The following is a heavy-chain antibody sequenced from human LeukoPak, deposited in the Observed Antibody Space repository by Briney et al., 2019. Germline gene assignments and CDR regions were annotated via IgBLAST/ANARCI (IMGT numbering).Heavy chain of an antibody. V-gene: IGHV3-48*03. Sequence: GGSLRLSCAASGFTFSSYEMNWVRQAPGQGLEGVSYISSSGSTIYYADSVKGRFTISRDNAKNSLYLQMNSLRAEDTALYYCAREGEVGATLHYWGQGTLVTVSS. CDR3: AREGEVGATLHY. CDR2: ISSSGSTI. CDR1: GFTFSSYE. J-gene: IGHJ4*02. D-gene: IGHD1-26*01.